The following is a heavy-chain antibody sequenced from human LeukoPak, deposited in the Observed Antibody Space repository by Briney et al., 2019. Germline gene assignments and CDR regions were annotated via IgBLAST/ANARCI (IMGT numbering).Heavy chain of an antibody. V-gene: IGHV1-18*01. D-gene: IGHD4-17*01. CDR3: ARDPRHMVTTKYNAFDI. CDR2: ISPYNGNT. J-gene: IGHJ3*02. CDR1: GYTFTDYG. Sequence: ASVKLSCKTSGYTFTDYGFSWVRQAPGQGLEWMGWISPYNGNTRYTQKFQDRVTMTTDTSAGTAYMELRSLRSDDTDVYYCARDPRHMVTTKYNAFDIWGQGTMVTVSS.